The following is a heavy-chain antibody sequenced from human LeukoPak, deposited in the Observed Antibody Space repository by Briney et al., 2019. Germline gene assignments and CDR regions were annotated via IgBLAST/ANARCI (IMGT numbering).Heavy chain of an antibody. V-gene: IGHV1-2*02. J-gene: IGHJ3*02. CDR3: ARDGIYCSSTSCYIHDAFDI. D-gene: IGHD2-2*02. Sequence: ASVKVSCKASGYTFTSYGISWVRQAPGQGLEWMGWINPNSGGTNYAQKFQGRVTMTRDTSISTAYMELSRLRSDDTAVYYCARDGIYCSSTSCYIHDAFDIWGQGTMVTVSS. CDR2: INPNSGGT. CDR1: GYTFTSYG.